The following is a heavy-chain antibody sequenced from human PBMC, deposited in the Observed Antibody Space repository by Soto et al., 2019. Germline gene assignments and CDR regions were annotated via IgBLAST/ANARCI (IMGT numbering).Heavy chain of an antibody. CDR2: ISNSGGTI. CDR1: GFTFSSYA. CDR3: AKEKYTGSSYHMDV. J-gene: IGHJ6*03. D-gene: IGHD2-2*02. V-gene: IGHV3-23*01. Sequence: PGGSLRLSCAASGFTFSSYAMSWVRQAPGKGLEWVSVISNSGGTIYYAESVKGRFTISRDNTKNTVYLQMNSLRAEDTAVYYCAKEKYTGSSYHMDVWGKGTTVTVSS.